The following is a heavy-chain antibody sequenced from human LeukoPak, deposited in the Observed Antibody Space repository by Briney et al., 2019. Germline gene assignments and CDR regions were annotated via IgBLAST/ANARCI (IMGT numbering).Heavy chain of an antibody. CDR1: GGSISSYY. V-gene: IGHV4-59*08. D-gene: IGHD5/OR15-5a*01. CDR2: IYYSGST. CDR3: ASLPIYEGWFDP. J-gene: IGHJ5*02. Sequence: SEPLSLTCTVSGGSISSYYWSWIRQPPGKGLEWIGYIYYSGSTNYNPSLKSRVTISVDTSKNQFSLKLSSVTAADTAVYYCASLPIYEGWFDPWGQGTLVTVSS.